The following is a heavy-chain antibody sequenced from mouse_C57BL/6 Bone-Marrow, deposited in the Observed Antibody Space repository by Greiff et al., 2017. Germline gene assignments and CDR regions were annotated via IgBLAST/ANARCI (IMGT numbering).Heavy chain of an antibody. V-gene: IGHV1-59*01. J-gene: IGHJ2*01. CDR2: IDPSGSDT. Sequence: QVQLQQPGAELVRPGTSVKLSCKASGYTFTSYWMHWVKQRPGQGLEWIGVIDPSGSDTNYNQKFKGKATLTVDTSSSTAYMQLSSLTSEDSAVYYCARHGSSFFDYWGQGTTLTVSS. D-gene: IGHD1-1*01. CDR3: ARHGSSFFDY. CDR1: GYTFTSYW.